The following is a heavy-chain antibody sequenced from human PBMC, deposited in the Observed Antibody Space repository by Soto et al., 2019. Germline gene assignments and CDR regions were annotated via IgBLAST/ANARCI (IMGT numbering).Heavy chain of an antibody. J-gene: IGHJ4*02. D-gene: IGHD6-13*01. CDR2: IKDGGAST. CDR1: GFTFSNYA. V-gene: IGHV3-23*01. Sequence: DVQLLESGGGLVQPGGSLTLSCAASGFTFSNYAMHWVRQAPGKGLEWVSTIKDGGASTFYLDSVRGRFTISRDNSKDTLYLQMPSLRVEDTALYHCVKGGASYTSCWYANWGQGILVTVSS. CDR3: VKGGASYTSCWYAN.